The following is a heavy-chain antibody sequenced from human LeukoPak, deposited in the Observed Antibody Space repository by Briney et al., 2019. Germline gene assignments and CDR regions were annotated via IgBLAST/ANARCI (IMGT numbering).Heavy chain of an antibody. D-gene: IGHD4-23*01. CDR1: GGSISSYY. CDR2: IYYSGST. V-gene: IGHV4-59*01. J-gene: IGHJ4*02. CDR3: ARNLYGGNLNYFDY. Sequence: SETLSLTCTVSGGSISSYYWSWIRQPPGKGLEWIGYIYYSGSTNYNPSLKSRVTISVDTSKNQFSLKLSSVTAAGTAVYYCARNLYGGNLNYFDYWGQGTLVTVSS.